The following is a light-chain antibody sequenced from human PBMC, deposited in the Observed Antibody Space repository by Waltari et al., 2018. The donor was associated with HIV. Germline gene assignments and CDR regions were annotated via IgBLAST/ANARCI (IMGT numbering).Light chain of an antibody. CDR3: QHLKRLPLT. J-gene: IGKJ4*01. Sequence: DIQLTQSPSFLSASVGDRVTITCRDSQDINSYLAWYQQKPGKDPKLLIDAASTLQSGVPSRFSGSGSGTEFTLTVSSLQPEDFATYDCQHLKRLPLTFGGGTKVEIK. CDR2: AAS. V-gene: IGKV1-9*01. CDR1: QDINSY.